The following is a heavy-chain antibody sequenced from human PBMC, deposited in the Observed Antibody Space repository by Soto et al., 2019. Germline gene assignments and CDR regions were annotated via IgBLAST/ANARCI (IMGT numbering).Heavy chain of an antibody. CDR3: ARALGYCSSTSCPYDAFDI. CDR2: ISAYNGNT. V-gene: IGHV1-18*01. CDR1: GYTSTSYG. D-gene: IGHD2-2*01. Sequence: ASVKVSCKASGYTSTSYGISWVRQAPGQGLEWMGWISAYNGNTNYAQKLQGRVTMTTDTSTSTAYMELRSLRSDDTAVYYCARALGYCSSTSCPYDAFDIWGQGTMVTVSS. J-gene: IGHJ3*02.